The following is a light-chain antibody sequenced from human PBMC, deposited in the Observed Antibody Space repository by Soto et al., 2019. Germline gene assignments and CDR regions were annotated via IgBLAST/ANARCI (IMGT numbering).Light chain of an antibody. V-gene: IGLV2-14*01. CDR2: DVS. CDR1: SSDVGGYNY. J-gene: IGLJ2*01. CDR3: SSYTSSSTYVV. Sequence: QSVLTQPASVSGSPGQSITISCTGTSSDVGGYNYVSSYQQHPGKAPKLMIYDVSNRPSGVSNRFSGSKSGNTASLTISGLQAEDEADYYCSSYTSSSTYVVFGGGTQVTVL.